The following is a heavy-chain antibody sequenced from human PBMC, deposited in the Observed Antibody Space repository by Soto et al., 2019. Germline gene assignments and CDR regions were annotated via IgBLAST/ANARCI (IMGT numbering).Heavy chain of an antibody. D-gene: IGHD4-17*01. CDR2: ISPIFGST. V-gene: IGHV1-69*01. Sequence: VQLVQSGAEVKKPGSSVKVSCRASGATFRSYAFTWVRQAPGQGLEWMGGISPIFGSTIYARQFQGRVTITADDSASTAYMELNSLSSEDTAVYYCAGDYGVYDWYGMDVWGQGTTFTFSS. J-gene: IGHJ6*02. CDR3: AGDYGVYDWYGMDV. CDR1: GATFRSYA.